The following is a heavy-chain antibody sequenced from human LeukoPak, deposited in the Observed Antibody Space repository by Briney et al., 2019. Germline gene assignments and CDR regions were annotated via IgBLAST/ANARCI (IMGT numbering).Heavy chain of an antibody. J-gene: IGHJ4*02. V-gene: IGHV3-30*04. CDR2: ISYDGSNK. CDR3: ANSFRYSYELWSPLRY. Sequence: PGRSLRLSCAASGFTFSSYAMHWVRQAPGKGLEWVAVISYDGSNKYYADSVKGRFTISRDNSKNTLYLQMNSLRAEDTAVYYCANSFRYSYELWSPLRYWGKGTLVTVSS. CDR1: GFTFSSYA. D-gene: IGHD5-18*01.